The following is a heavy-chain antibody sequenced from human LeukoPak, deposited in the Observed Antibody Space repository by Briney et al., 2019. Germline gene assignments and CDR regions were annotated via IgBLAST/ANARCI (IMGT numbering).Heavy chain of an antibody. CDR3: ARYSPLHRPYSSGYSSFDY. D-gene: IGHD3-22*01. Sequence: SETLSLTCTVSGGSISSYHWSWIRQPPGKGLEWIGYIYYSGSTNYNPSLKSRVTISVDTSKNQFSLKLSSVTAADTAVYYCARYSPLHRPYSSGYSSFDYWGQGTLVTVSS. CDR1: GGSISSYH. V-gene: IGHV4-59*12. J-gene: IGHJ4*02. CDR2: IYYSGST.